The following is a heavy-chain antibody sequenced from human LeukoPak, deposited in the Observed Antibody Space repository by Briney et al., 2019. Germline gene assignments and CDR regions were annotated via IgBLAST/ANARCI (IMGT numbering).Heavy chain of an antibody. V-gene: IGHV3-64*01. Sequence: PGGSLRLSCAASGFTFSNYAIHWVRQAPGKGLEYVSAISSYGGSTYYANSVKGRFTVSRDNSKNTLYLQMGSLRAEDMAVYYCARAEIAAADAFDIWGQGTMVTVSS. J-gene: IGHJ3*02. D-gene: IGHD6-13*01. CDR2: ISSYGGST. CDR3: ARAEIAAADAFDI. CDR1: GFTFSNYA.